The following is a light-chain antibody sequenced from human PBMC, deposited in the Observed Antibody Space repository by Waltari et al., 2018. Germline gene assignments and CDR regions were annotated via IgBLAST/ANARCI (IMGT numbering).Light chain of an antibody. CDR1: CSNIGSNT. V-gene: IGLV1-44*01. J-gene: IGLJ3*02. CDR3: AAWDDSLNGWV. Sequence: QSVLTQPPSASGTPGQRVTISCSGSCSNIGSNTVNWYQPLPGTAPKLLIYSNNQRPSGVPDRVSGAKSGTSASLAISGLQSEDEADYYCAAWDDSLNGWVFGGGTKLTVL. CDR2: SNN.